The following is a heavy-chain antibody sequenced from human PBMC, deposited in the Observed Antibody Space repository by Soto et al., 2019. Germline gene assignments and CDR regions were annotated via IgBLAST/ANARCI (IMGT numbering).Heavy chain of an antibody. CDR2: TRNKASSYTT. V-gene: IGHV3-72*01. CDR3: AREGSSSGPDYEY. J-gene: IGHJ4*02. CDR1: GFSFSDYY. D-gene: IGHD3-22*01. Sequence: LRLSCAASGFSFSDYYINWVRQAPGKGLEWFGRTRNKASSYTTDYAAFVKGRFTISRDDSKNLIYLQMNSLKTEDTAVYYCAREGSSSGPDYEYWGQGTLVTVSS.